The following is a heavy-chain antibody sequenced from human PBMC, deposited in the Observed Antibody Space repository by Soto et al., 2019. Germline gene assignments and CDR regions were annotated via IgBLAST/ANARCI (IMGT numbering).Heavy chain of an antibody. CDR3: AKDGDTAMVETVDY. Sequence: GGSLRLSCAASGFTFSSYAMSWVRQAPGKGLEWVAAISGSGGSTYNADSVKGRFTISRDNSKNTLYLQMNSLRAEDTAVYYCAKDGDTAMVETVDYWGQGTLVTVSS. CDR2: ISGSGGST. CDR1: GFTFSSYA. D-gene: IGHD5-18*01. J-gene: IGHJ4*02. V-gene: IGHV3-23*01.